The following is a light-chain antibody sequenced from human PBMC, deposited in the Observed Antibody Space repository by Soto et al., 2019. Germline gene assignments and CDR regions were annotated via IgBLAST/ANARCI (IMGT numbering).Light chain of an antibody. CDR2: EVN. Sequence: QSALTQPASVSGSPGQPITISCTGTSSDVGAYNYVSWYQPHPGKAPKLMIYEVNNRPSGVSHRFSGSKSGNTASLTFSGLQPEDEADYYCSSYASSGAVVFGGGTKLTVL. V-gene: IGLV2-14*01. J-gene: IGLJ3*02. CDR3: SSYASSGAVV. CDR1: SSDVGAYNY.